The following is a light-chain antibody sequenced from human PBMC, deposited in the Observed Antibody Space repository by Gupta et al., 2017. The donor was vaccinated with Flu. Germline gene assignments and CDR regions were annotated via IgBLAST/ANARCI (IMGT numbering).Light chain of an antibody. CDR2: KDT. CDR3: QSADNSGTYVV. V-gene: IGLV3-25*03. CDR1: TLSTQY. J-gene: IGLJ3*02. Sequence: SYDLTQPPSVSVSPGQPAPFTCSGNTLSTQYTYWYQQKPGQAPLLVIFKDTERPSGIPERFSGSNSGTTVTLTISGVQAEDEAAYYCQSADNSGTYVVFGGGTKLTV.